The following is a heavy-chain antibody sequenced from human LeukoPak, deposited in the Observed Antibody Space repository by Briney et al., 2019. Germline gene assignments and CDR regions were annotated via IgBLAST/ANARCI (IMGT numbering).Heavy chain of an antibody. J-gene: IGHJ6*04. D-gene: IGHD3-10*01. V-gene: IGHV4-34*01. Sequence: SETLSLTCAVYGGSFSGYYWSWIRQPPGKGLEWIGEINHSGSTNYNPSLKSRVTISVDTSKNQFSLKLSSVTAADTAVYYCARFGAGGSGSYFSYYGMDVWGKGTTVTVSS. CDR1: GGSFSGYY. CDR2: INHSGST. CDR3: ARFGAGGSGSYFSYYGMDV.